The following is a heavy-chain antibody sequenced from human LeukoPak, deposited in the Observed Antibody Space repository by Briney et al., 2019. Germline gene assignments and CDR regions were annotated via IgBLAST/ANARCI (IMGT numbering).Heavy chain of an antibody. Sequence: ASVKVSCKASGYTFTSYDINWVRQATGQGLEWMGWMNPNSGNTGYAQKFQGRVTMTRNTSISTAYMELGSLRSEDTAAYYCARGGPGYCSGGSCFLPPLDYWGQGTLVTVSS. V-gene: IGHV1-8*01. CDR2: MNPNSGNT. CDR3: ARGGPGYCSGGSCFLPPLDY. D-gene: IGHD2-15*01. CDR1: GYTFTSYD. J-gene: IGHJ4*02.